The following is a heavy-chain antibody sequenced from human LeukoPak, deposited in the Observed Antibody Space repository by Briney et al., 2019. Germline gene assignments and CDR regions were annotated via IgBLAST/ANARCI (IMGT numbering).Heavy chain of an antibody. D-gene: IGHD3-16*02. CDR1: GFTFSSYS. CDR2: ISSSSSYI. J-gene: IGHJ4*02. V-gene: IGHV3-21*01. CDR3: ARIRPYDYVWGSYRPNDY. Sequence: PGGSLRLSCAASGFTFSSYSMNRVRQAPGKGLEWVSSISSSSSYIYYADSVKGRFTISRDNAKNSLYLQMNSLRAEDTAVYYCARIRPYDYVWGSYRPNDYWGQGTLVTVSS.